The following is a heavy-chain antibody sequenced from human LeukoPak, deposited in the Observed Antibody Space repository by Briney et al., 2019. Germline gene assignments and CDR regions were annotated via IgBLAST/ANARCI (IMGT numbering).Heavy chain of an antibody. D-gene: IGHD2/OR15-2a*01. CDR3: ARGSGPHAGTFLDY. CDR1: GFTFSSYA. V-gene: IGHV3-30*01. J-gene: IGHJ4*02. Sequence: GRSLRLSCAASGFTFSSYAMHWVRQAPGKGLEWVAVISYDGSNKYYADSVKGRFTISGDNSKNTLYLQMNSLRAEDTAVYYCARGSGPHAGTFLDYWGQGTLVTVSS. CDR2: ISYDGSNK.